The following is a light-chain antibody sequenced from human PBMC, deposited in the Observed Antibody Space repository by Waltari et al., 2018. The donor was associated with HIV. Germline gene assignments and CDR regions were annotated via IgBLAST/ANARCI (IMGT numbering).Light chain of an antibody. CDR1: QTVFSGSNNKNY. CDR2: WAS. CDR3: QQYYSTPPSLT. Sequence: DIVVTQSPDSLAVSLGERATTNCKSSQTVFSGSNNKNYLAWYQQRPGQPPKLLIYWASTRESGVPDRFNGSGSGTDFTLTSSSLQAEDVAVYYCQQYYSTPPSLTFGGGTKVEIK. V-gene: IGKV4-1*01. J-gene: IGKJ4*01.